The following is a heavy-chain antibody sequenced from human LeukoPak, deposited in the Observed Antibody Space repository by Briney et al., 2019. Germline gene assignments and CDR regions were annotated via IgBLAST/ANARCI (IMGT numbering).Heavy chain of an antibody. Sequence: SETLSLTCAVYGGSFSGYYWSWIRQPPGKGLEWIGEINHSGSTNYNPSLKSRVIISVDTSKNQFSLKLSSVTAADTAVYYCARVGPRAWIRHSSGWYWDYWGQGTLVTVSS. CDR2: INHSGST. D-gene: IGHD6-19*01. CDR1: GGSFSGYY. V-gene: IGHV4-34*01. J-gene: IGHJ4*02. CDR3: ARVGPRAWIRHSSGWYWDY.